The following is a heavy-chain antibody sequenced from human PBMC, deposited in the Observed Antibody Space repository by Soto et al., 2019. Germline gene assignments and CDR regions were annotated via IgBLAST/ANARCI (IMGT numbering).Heavy chain of an antibody. CDR1: GFIVSDTY. CDR2: ISNRGDT. Sequence: GGSLRLSCTASGFIVSDTYVNWVRQAPGKGLEWVSVISNRGDTHYADSVRGRFSLSRDISDNTLHLQMNNLRAEDTAVYYCAKAPLYSSSRCSYMDVWGKGTTVTVSS. V-gene: IGHV3-66*01. J-gene: IGHJ6*03. CDR3: AKAPLYSSSRCSYMDV. D-gene: IGHD6-6*01.